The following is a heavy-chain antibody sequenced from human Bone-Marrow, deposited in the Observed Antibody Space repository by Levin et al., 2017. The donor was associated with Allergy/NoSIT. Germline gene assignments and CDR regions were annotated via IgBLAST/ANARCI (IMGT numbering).Heavy chain of an antibody. D-gene: IGHD4-17*01. CDR1: GYTFTSYW. Sequence: KVSCKASGYTFTSYWIGWVRQMPGKGLEWMGIVLPADSDTRYNPSFQGQVNISADKSINTAYLHWSSLKASDTALYFCARHLDYGADYYFYGLDVWGQGTSVSVSS. CDR3: ARHLDYGADYYFYGLDV. J-gene: IGHJ6*02. CDR2: VLPADSDT. V-gene: IGHV5-51*01.